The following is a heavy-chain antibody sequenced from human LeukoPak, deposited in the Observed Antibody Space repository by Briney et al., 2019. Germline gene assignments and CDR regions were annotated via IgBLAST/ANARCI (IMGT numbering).Heavy chain of an antibody. Sequence: PGGSLRLSCAASGFTFSSYSMNWVRQAPGKGLEWVSSISSSSSYIYYADSVKGRFTISRDNAKNSLYLQMNSLRAEDTAVYYCARMVRGVIRGFDPWGQGTLVTVSS. D-gene: IGHD3-10*01. CDR1: GFTFSSYS. CDR3: ARMVRGVIRGFDP. J-gene: IGHJ5*02. CDR2: ISSSSSYI. V-gene: IGHV3-21*04.